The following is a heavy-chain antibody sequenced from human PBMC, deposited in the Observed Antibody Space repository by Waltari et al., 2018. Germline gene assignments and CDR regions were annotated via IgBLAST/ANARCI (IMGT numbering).Heavy chain of an antibody. CDR1: GFSLSTSGVG. CDR2: IYWNDDK. D-gene: IGHD2-15*01. J-gene: IGHJ5*02. V-gene: IGHV2-5*01. Sequence: QITLKESGPTLVKPTQTLTLTCTFSGFSLSTSGVGVGWIRQPPGKALEWLALIYWNDDKRYSPSLKSRLTITKDISKNRVVLTMTNMDPVDTATYHCAHRSDCSGGSCYSVGWFDPWGQGTLVTVSS. CDR3: AHRSDCSGGSCYSVGWFDP.